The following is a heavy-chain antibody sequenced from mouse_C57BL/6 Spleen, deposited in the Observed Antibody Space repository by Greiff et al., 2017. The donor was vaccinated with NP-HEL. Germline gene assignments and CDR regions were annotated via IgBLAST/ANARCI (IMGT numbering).Heavy chain of an antibody. D-gene: IGHD2-1*01. CDR2: INPSSGYT. Sequence: QVQLKESGAELAKPGASVKLSCKASGYTFTSYWMHWVKQRPGQGLEWIGYINPSSGYTKYIQKFKDKATLTADKSSSTAYMQLRSLTYEDSAVYYCARYYYGNNYYAMDYWGQGTSLTVSS. CDR3: ARYYYGNNYYAMDY. J-gene: IGHJ4*01. V-gene: IGHV1-7*01. CDR1: GYTFTSYW.